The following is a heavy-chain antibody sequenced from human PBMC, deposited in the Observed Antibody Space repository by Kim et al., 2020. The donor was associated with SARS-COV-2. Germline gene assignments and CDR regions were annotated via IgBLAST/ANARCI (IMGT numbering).Heavy chain of an antibody. J-gene: IGHJ6*02. V-gene: IGHV6-1*01. Sequence: SQTLSLTCAISGDSVSSNSATWNWIRQSPSRGLEWLGRTYYRSKWYNDYAVSVKSRITINPDTSKSQFSLQLSSVSPEDTAVYYCARGLPPILGHGLDVWGQGTTVTVSS. CDR3: ARGLPPILGHGLDV. D-gene: IGHD2-21*01. CDR2: TYYRSKWYN. CDR1: GDSVSSNSAT.